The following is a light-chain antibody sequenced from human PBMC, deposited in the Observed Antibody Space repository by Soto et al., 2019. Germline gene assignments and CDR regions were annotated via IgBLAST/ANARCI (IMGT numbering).Light chain of an antibody. V-gene: IGLV1-47*01. Sequence: QSVLTQPPSASGTPGQRVTISCSGSSSNIGSNYVYWYQQPPGTAPKLLIYRNNQRPSGVPDRFSGSKSGTSTSLAISGLRSEDEADYYCAAWDDSLSGQVFGTGTKLTVL. CDR1: SSNIGSNY. J-gene: IGLJ1*01. CDR2: RNN. CDR3: AAWDDSLSGQV.